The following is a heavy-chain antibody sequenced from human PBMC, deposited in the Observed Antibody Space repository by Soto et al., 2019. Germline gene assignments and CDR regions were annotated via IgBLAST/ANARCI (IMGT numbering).Heavy chain of an antibody. CDR3: ARPWPYYYYYGMDV. Sequence: SETLSLTCTLSGGSISSSSYYWGWFRQPPGKGLEWIGSIYYTGSTYYNPSLKSRVTISVDTSKSQFSLKLISVTAADTAVYYCARPWPYYYYYGMDVWGQGATVT. CDR1: GGSISSSSYY. J-gene: IGHJ6*02. V-gene: IGHV4-39*01. CDR2: IYYTGST.